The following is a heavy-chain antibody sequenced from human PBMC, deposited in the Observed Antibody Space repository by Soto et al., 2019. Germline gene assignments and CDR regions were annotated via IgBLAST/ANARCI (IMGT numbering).Heavy chain of an antibody. Sequence: SLRLSCAASGFTFSSYAMHWVRQAPGKGLEWVAVISYDGSNKYYADSVKGRFTISRDNSKNTLYLQMNGLRAEDTAVYYCARDATVTVGYFDYWGQGTLVTVSS. J-gene: IGHJ4*02. V-gene: IGHV3-30-3*01. CDR3: ARDATVTVGYFDY. D-gene: IGHD4-4*01. CDR1: GFTFSSYA. CDR2: ISYDGSNK.